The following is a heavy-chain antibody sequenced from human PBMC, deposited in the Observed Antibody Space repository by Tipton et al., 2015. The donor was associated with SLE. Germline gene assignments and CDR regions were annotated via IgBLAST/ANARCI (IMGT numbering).Heavy chain of an antibody. Sequence: TLSLTCVVSGYSLTNGYYWGWIRPPPGKGLEWITNINHWGSTYYNPSLRSRVTISVDTSSNQFSLRLNSVTAADTAVYYCARVPHSSTGYFDYWGQGKLVTVSP. CDR3: ARVPHSSTGYFDY. V-gene: IGHV4-38-2*01. CDR1: GYSLTNGYY. CDR2: INHWGST. J-gene: IGHJ4*02. D-gene: IGHD6-6*01.